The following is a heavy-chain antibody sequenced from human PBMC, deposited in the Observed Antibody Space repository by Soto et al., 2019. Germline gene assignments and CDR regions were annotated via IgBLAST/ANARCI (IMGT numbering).Heavy chain of an antibody. CDR1: GFTFSNYA. J-gene: IGHJ4*02. Sequence: EVQLLESGGGLVQPGGSLRLSCAASGFTFSNYAMSWVRQAPGQVLEWVSAVSGSGGRTYYADSVKGRFTSSRDTSKNTLDLQMNRLRAEDTAVYYCAKPVTTALVTGGNFDYWGQGTLVTVSS. D-gene: IGHD5-18*01. V-gene: IGHV3-23*01. CDR2: VSGSGGRT. CDR3: AKPVTTALVTGGNFDY.